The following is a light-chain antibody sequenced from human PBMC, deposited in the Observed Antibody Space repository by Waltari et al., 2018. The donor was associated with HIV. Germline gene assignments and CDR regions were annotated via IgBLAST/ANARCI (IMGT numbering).Light chain of an antibody. CDR3: SSYTSSDTVV. V-gene: IGLV2-14*01. CDR1: SSDVGGYNY. CDR2: EVS. J-gene: IGLJ2*01. Sequence: GQSITISCTGTSSDVGGYNYVSWYQQHPGKAPKLMIYEVSNRPSGVSTRFSGSKSGNTASLTISGLQAEDESNYYCSSYTSSDTVVFGGGTKLTVL.